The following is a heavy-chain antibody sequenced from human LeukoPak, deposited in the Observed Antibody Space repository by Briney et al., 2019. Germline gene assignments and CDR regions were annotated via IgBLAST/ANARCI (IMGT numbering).Heavy chain of an antibody. Sequence: SETLSLTCTVSGGSISSYYWSWIRQPPGKRLEWIGYIYYSGSTNYNPSLKSRVTISVDTSKNQFSLKLSSVTAADTAVYYCARDRSVAGPYYYYYYMDVWGKGTTVTVSS. V-gene: IGHV4-59*01. CDR2: IYYSGST. CDR3: ARDRSVAGPYYYYYYMDV. D-gene: IGHD6-19*01. J-gene: IGHJ6*03. CDR1: GGSISSYY.